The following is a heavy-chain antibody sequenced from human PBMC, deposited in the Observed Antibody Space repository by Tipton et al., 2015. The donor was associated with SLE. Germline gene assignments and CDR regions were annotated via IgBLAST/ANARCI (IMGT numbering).Heavy chain of an antibody. V-gene: IGHV3-11*01. J-gene: IGHJ6*04. D-gene: IGHD2-21*01. CDR1: GFNFIDSY. Sequence: SLRLSCAASGFNFIDSYMTWVRQAPGKGLECISYISRSGSTIYYADVVKGRFTISRDNAKNSLYLQMNSLRAEDTAMYFCARVQHIVVVIAQMDVWGKGTTVTVSS. CDR3: ARVQHIVVVIAQMDV. CDR2: ISRSGSTI.